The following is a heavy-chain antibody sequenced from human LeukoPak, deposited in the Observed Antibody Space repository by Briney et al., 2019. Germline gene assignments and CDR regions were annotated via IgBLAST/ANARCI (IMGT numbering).Heavy chain of an antibody. CDR1: GYTFTGYH. Sequence: ASVKVSCKTSGYTFTGYHMFWVRQAPGQGLEWVGWINPNSGGTNYAQKFQGRVTMTRDTSISTAYMELSRLRSDDTAVYFCAREEDCSASSCPCDYWGQGTLVTVSS. J-gene: IGHJ4*02. CDR2: INPNSGGT. V-gene: IGHV1-2*02. CDR3: AREEDCSASSCPCDY. D-gene: IGHD2-15*01.